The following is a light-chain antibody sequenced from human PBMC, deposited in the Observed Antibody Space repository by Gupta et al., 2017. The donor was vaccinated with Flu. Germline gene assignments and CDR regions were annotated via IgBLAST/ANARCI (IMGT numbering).Light chain of an antibody. CDR3: QSADNSGTYVV. Sequence: SYELTQPPSVSVSPGHTATITCSGNTLSTQYTYWYQQKPGQAPLLVIFKDTERPSGIPERFSGSNSGTTVTLTISGVQAEDEAADYCQSADNSGTYVVFGGGTKLTV. CDR2: KDT. V-gene: IGLV3-25*03. CDR1: TLSTQY. J-gene: IGLJ3*02.